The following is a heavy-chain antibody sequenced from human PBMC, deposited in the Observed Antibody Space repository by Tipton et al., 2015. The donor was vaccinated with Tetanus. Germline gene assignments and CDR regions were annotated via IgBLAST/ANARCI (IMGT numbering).Heavy chain of an antibody. V-gene: IGHV3-7*01. J-gene: IGHJ4*02. D-gene: IGHD2-2*01. CDR2: INQDGSDR. CDR1: GFTFGDYW. Sequence: SLRLSCAASGFTFGDYWMSWIRQAPGKGPEWVANINQDGSDRYYADSVKGRFTISRDNADNSLYLQMNSLRAEDTALYYCARDVKDAVVVDSYWGQGTLVTVSS. CDR3: ARDVKDAVVVDSY.